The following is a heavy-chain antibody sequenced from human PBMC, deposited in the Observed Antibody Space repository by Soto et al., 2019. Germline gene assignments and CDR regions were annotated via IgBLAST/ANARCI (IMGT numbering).Heavy chain of an antibody. J-gene: IGHJ5*02. V-gene: IGHV3-21*01. CDR3: ARERVDIVSTIPWFDP. D-gene: IGHD5-12*01. CDR2: ISSRSSYI. Sequence: GGSLRLSCAASGFTFSSYSMNWVRQAPGKGLEWVSSISSRSSYIYYADSVKGRFTISRDNAKNSLYLQMNSLRAEDTAAYYCARERVDIVSTIPWFDPWGQGTLVTVSS. CDR1: GFTFSSYS.